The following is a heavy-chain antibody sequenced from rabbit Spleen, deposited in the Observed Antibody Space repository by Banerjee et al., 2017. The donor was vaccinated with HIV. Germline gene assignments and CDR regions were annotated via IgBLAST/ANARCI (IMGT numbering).Heavy chain of an antibody. CDR2: ISYSGT. CDR1: GFSFSGSYY. J-gene: IGHJ6*01. V-gene: IGHV1S45*01. Sequence: QEQLEESGGDLVKPGASLTLTCTASGFSFSGSYYMCWVRQAPGKGLQWIARISYSGTDYANWVNGRFTISSDNAQYTVDLQMHSLTAADTATYFCARYYIFYGMDLWGPGTLVTVS. CDR3: ARYYIFYGMDL. D-gene: IGHD4-1*01.